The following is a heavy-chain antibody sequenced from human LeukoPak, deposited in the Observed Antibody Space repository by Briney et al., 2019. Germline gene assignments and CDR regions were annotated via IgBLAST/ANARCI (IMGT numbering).Heavy chain of an antibody. CDR2: INHRGST. J-gene: IGHJ6*02. V-gene: IGHV4-34*01. Sequence: PSETLSLTCAVYGGSFSGYYWSWVRQPPGKGLEWIGEINHRGSTNYNPSLKSRVTMSVDTSKNQFSLKLSSVTAADTAVYYCARGGVSVVPAAPTHYGMDVWGQGTTVTVSS. D-gene: IGHD2-2*01. CDR1: GGSFSGYY. CDR3: ARGGVSVVPAAPTHYGMDV.